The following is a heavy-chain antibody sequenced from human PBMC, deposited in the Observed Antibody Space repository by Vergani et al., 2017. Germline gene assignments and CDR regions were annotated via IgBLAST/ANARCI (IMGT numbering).Heavy chain of an antibody. CDR3: ARGHYGILSGYRY. CDR1: GYTFSNYY. D-gene: IGHD3-9*01. CDR2: INPSGGHT. Sequence: QVQVVQSGAEVKKSGASVKVSCKTSGYTFSNYYMHWVRQAPGQGLEWMGIINPSGGHTNYAQKFQGRVTMTRDTSTSTFYMELSSLRSEDTAIYSCARGHYGILSGYRYWGQGTLVTVSA. J-gene: IGHJ4*02. V-gene: IGHV1-46*03.